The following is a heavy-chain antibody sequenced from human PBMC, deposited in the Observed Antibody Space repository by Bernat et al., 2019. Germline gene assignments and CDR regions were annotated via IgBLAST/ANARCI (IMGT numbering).Heavy chain of an antibody. CDR1: GFTFSSYE. CDR3: ASMGGYDSADAFDI. Sequence: EVQLVESGGGLVQPGGSLRLSCAASGFTFSSYEMNWVRQAPGKGMEWVPYISSSGSTIYYADSVKGRFTITRDNAKSSLYLQMNSLGGEDTAVYYCASMGGYDSADAFDIWGQGTMVTVSS. CDR2: ISSSGSTI. J-gene: IGHJ3*02. V-gene: IGHV3-48*03. D-gene: IGHD5-12*01.